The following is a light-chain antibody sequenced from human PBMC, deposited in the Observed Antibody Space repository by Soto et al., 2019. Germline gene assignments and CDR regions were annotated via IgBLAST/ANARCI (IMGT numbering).Light chain of an antibody. J-gene: IGKJ4*01. V-gene: IGKV1-9*01. CDR1: QGISSY. CDR2: AAS. Sequence: DIQLTQSPSFLSASVGDRVTITCRASQGISSYLAWYQQKPGKAPKLLIYAASTLQRGAPSRFCGGGSGTEFTLTISSLQPEDFATYFCQQLISYPVTFGGGTKVEIK. CDR3: QQLISYPVT.